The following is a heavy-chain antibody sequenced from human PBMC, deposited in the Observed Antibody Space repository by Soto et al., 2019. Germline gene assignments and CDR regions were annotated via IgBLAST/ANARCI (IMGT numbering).Heavy chain of an antibody. Sequence: SETLSLTCTVSGGSISSGDYYWSWIRQPPGKGLEWIGYIYYSGSTYYNPSLKSRVTISVDTSKNQFSLKLSSVTAADTAVYYCARDEGDYGGGKYYFDDWGQGTLVTVSS. CDR1: GGSISSGDYY. D-gene: IGHD4-17*01. CDR2: IYYSGST. CDR3: ARDEGDYGGGKYYFDD. J-gene: IGHJ4*02. V-gene: IGHV4-30-4*01.